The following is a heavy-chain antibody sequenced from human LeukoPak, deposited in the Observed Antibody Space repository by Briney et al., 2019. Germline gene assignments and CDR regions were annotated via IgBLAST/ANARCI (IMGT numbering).Heavy chain of an antibody. V-gene: IGHV1-8*03. Sequence: ASVKVSCKASGYTFTGYYMHWVRQATGQGLEWMGWMNPNSGNTGYAQKFQGRVTITRNTSISTAYMELSSLRSEDTAVYYCARSNIVYGSGFHFYYYYYMDVWGKGTTVTVSS. CDR3: ARSNIVYGSGFHFYYYYYMDV. D-gene: IGHD3-10*01. J-gene: IGHJ6*03. CDR2: MNPNSGNT. CDR1: GYTFTGYY.